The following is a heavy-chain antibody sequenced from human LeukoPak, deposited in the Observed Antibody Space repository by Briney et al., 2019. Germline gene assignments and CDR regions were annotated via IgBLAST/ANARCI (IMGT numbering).Heavy chain of an antibody. V-gene: IGHV1-18*01. CDR1: GYTFTSYG. Sequence: GASVKVSCKASGYTFTSYGISWVRQAPGQGLEWMGWISAYNGNTNYAQKLQGRVTMTTDTSTSTAYMELRSLRSDDTAVYYCAKDRSPTVTSFYYYHGMDVWGQGTTVTVSS. CDR2: ISAYNGNT. D-gene: IGHD4-17*01. CDR3: AKDRSPTVTSFYYYHGMDV. J-gene: IGHJ6*02.